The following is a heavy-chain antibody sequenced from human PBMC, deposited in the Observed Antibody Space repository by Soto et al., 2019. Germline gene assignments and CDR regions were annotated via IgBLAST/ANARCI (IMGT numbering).Heavy chain of an antibody. D-gene: IGHD3-9*01. CDR3: TRRRDISHFDS. V-gene: IGHV4-39*01. J-gene: IGHJ4*02. CDR2: VYYSGSS. Sequence: PSETLSLTCTVSGASISIYNYYWGWIRQPPGKGLEWIGSVYYSGSSYYNPSLKSRVTISVHTSKNQFSLRLSPLTAADTAVYYCTRRRDISHFDSWGQGMLVTVSS. CDR1: GASISIYNYY.